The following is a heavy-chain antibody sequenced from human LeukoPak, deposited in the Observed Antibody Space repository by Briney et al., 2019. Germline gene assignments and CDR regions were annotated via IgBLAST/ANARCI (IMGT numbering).Heavy chain of an antibody. Sequence: GGSLRLSCAASGFTFSDYYMSWIRQSPGKGLEWVSYISRSGDFIYYTNSVKGRFTISRDNAKNSLYLQMNSLRTEDTAVYYCARVKGSYSSDYWGQGTLVTVSS. J-gene: IGHJ4*02. V-gene: IGHV3-11*01. D-gene: IGHD6-13*01. CDR1: GFTFSDYY. CDR2: ISRSGDFI. CDR3: ARVKGSYSSDY.